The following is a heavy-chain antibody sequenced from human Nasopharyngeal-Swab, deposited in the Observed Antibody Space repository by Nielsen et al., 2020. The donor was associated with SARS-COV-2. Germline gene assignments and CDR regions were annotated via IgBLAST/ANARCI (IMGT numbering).Heavy chain of an antibody. Sequence: GESLKISCAASGFTFSSYAMHWVRQAPGKGPEWVAVISYDGSNKYYADSVKGRFTISRDNSKNTLYLQMNSLRAEDTAVYYCAREIGSGFDPWGQGTLVTVSS. CDR3: AREIGSGFDP. J-gene: IGHJ5*02. D-gene: IGHD1-14*01. V-gene: IGHV3-30-3*01. CDR2: ISYDGSNK. CDR1: GFTFSSYA.